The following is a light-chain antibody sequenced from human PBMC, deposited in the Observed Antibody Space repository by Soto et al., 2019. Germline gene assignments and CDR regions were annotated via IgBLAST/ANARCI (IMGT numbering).Light chain of an antibody. Sequence: DIQMTQSPSPLSASVGDRVTITCRASQPINRWLAWYQQKPGKAPKLLIYAASSLHTGVPLRFSGSGSGTDFSLTISSLQPVDFATYYCKQSKSFPLTFGGGTKVDIK. CDR1: QPINRW. V-gene: IGKV1-12*01. CDR3: KQSKSFPLT. J-gene: IGKJ4*01. CDR2: AAS.